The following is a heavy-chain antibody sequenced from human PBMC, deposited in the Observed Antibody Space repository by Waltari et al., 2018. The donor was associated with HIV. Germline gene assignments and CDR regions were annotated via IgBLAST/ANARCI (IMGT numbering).Heavy chain of an antibody. Sequence: QVQLVESGGGVVQPGRSLRLSCAASGLPFSSYGMHWVRQAQGKGLECVAVIWYDESNKYYAYPVKCRFTISRDNSKNTLYLQMNSLRAEDTAVYYCATQRGLRWQTFDYWGQGTLVTVSS. CDR1: GLPFSSYG. D-gene: IGHD4-17*01. J-gene: IGHJ4*02. V-gene: IGHV3-33*01. CDR2: IWYDESNK. CDR3: ATQRGLRWQTFDY.